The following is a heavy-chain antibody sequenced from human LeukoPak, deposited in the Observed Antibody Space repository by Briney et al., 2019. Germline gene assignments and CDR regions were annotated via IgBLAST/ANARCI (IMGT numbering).Heavy chain of an antibody. CDR3: ARGSYIYGSGRSNYYYYMDV. Sequence: GGSLRLSCAASGFTFNSYGMSWVRQAPGKGLEWVSTISGSGSGTYYADSVKGRFTISRDNSKNTLYLQMNSLRAEDTAVYYCARGSYIYGSGRSNYYYYMDVWGKGTTVTVSS. CDR1: GFTFNSYG. V-gene: IGHV3-23*01. J-gene: IGHJ6*03. CDR2: ISGSGSGT. D-gene: IGHD3-10*01.